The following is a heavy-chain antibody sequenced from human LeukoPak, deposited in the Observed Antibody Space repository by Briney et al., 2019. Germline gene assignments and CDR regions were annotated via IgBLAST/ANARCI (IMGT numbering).Heavy chain of an antibody. V-gene: IGHV1-46*01. CDR1: GYTFITYK. J-gene: IGHJ6*02. Sequence: ASVKVSCKASGYTFITYKMHWVRQAPGQGLEWVGIINPSDGDRRNAQKFQGRVTMTRNTSISTAYMELSSLRSEDTAVYYCARGEAAGTTDYYYYYGMDVWGQGTTVTVSS. CDR3: ARGEAAGTTDYYYYYGMDV. CDR2: INPSDGDR. D-gene: IGHD6-13*01.